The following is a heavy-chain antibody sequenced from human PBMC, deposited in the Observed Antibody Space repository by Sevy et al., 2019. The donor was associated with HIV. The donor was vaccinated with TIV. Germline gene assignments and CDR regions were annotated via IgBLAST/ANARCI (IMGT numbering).Heavy chain of an antibody. CDR1: GGYISSYY. Sequence: SETLSLTCTVSGGYISSYYWSWIRQPPGKGLEWIGYIYYSGSTNYNPSLKSRVTISVDTSKNQFSLKLSSVTAADTAVYYCARNSMVRGVIAFDYWGQGALVTVSS. CDR2: IYYSGST. J-gene: IGHJ4*02. CDR3: ARNSMVRGVIAFDY. V-gene: IGHV4-59*01. D-gene: IGHD3-10*01.